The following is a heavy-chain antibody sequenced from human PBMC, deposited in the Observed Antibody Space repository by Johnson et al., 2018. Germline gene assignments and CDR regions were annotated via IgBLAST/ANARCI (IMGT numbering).Heavy chain of an antibody. Sequence: VQLLESGGGVVQPGRSLRLSCAASGFTFSTYGMHWVRQDPGKGLEWVALISYDGRDKYDADPVKGRFTSSRNTSKNTRSFQMNSLRAEDTAVYYCAKVRYDYDSSGYDGMDVWGQGTTVSVSS. J-gene: IGHJ6*02. CDR3: AKVRYDYDSSGYDGMDV. V-gene: IGHV3-30*18. CDR2: ISYDGRDK. D-gene: IGHD3-22*01. CDR1: GFTFSTYG.